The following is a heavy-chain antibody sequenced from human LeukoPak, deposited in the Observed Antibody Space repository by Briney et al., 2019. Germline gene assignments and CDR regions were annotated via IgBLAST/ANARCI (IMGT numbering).Heavy chain of an antibody. CDR3: ARDIQMGDILTGYISYYYYYMDV. D-gene: IGHD3-9*01. V-gene: IGHV1-18*01. CDR1: GYTFTSYG. J-gene: IGHJ6*03. CDR2: ISAYNGNT. Sequence: ASVKVSCKASGYTFTSYGISWVRQAPGQGLEWMGWISAYNGNTNYAQKLQGRVTMTTDTSTSIAYMELRSLRSDDTAVYYCARDIQMGDILTGYISYYYYYMDVWGKGTTVTVSS.